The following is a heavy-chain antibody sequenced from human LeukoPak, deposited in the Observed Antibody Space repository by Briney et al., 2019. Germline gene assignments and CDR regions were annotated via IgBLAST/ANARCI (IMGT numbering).Heavy chain of an antibody. V-gene: IGHV3-30*18. CDR1: GFTFSSYG. CDR2: ISYRGTNE. Sequence: SGGSLRLSCAASGFTFSSYGMHWVRQAPGKGLEWVAAISYRGTNEYYADSVKGRFTISRDNSKNTLYPQMNSLRAEDTAVYYCTKEVGPPDYWGQGTLVTVSS. J-gene: IGHJ4*02. D-gene: IGHD2-2*01. CDR3: TKEVGPPDY.